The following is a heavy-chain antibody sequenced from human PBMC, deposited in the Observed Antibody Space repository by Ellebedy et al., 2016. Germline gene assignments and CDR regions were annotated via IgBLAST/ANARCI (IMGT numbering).Heavy chain of an antibody. V-gene: IGHV3-21*01. D-gene: IGHD2-2*01. CDR3: AKGGYCSSTSCYFSYYMDV. CDR1: GFTFSSYS. Sequence: GGSLRLXXAASGFTFSSYSMNWVRQAPGKGLEWVSSISSSSSYIYYADSVKGRFTISRDNAKNSLYLQMNSLRAEDTAVYYCAKGGYCSSTSCYFSYYMDVWGKGTTVTVSS. J-gene: IGHJ6*03. CDR2: ISSSSSYI.